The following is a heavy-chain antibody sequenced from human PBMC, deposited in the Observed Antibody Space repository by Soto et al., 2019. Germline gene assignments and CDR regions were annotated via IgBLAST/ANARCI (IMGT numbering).Heavy chain of an antibody. D-gene: IGHD6-19*01. Sequence: QTLSLTCAISGDSVSSNTAAWNWIRPSPSRGLEWLGRTYYRSNWRHDYAVSVKSRITVNPDTSKNHFSLQLNSVTPDDTAVYYCARGVAGTGFDLWGQGTLVTGSS. CDR2: TYYRSNWRH. V-gene: IGHV6-1*01. CDR1: GDSVSSNTAA. J-gene: IGHJ4*02. CDR3: ARGVAGTGFDL.